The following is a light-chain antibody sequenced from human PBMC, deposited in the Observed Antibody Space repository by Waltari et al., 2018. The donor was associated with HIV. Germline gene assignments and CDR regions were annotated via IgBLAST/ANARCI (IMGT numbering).Light chain of an antibody. CDR1: RSNIGAGYD. Sequence: QSVLTQPPSVSGAPGQRVTISCTGRRSNIGAGYDVHWYQHLPGTPPKLLIYGNNNRPSGVPDRFSGSKSGTSASLAITGLQADDEADYYCQSYDSSLSGVFGGGTKLTVL. CDR3: QSYDSSLSGV. V-gene: IGLV1-40*01. CDR2: GNN. J-gene: IGLJ3*02.